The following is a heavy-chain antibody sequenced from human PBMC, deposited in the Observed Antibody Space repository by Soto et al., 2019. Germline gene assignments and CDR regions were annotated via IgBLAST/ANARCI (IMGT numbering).Heavy chain of an antibody. CDR1: GYTFTSYG. J-gene: IGHJ4*02. Sequence: GPSVKVSCKASGYTFTSYGISWVRQAPGQGLEWMGWISAYNGNTNYAQKLQGRVTMTTDTSTSIAYMELRSLRSDDTAVYYCARDIYSSYGSGSYYNYWGQGTLVTVSS. CDR3: ARDIYSSYGSGSYYNY. V-gene: IGHV1-18*04. D-gene: IGHD3-10*01. CDR2: ISAYNGNT.